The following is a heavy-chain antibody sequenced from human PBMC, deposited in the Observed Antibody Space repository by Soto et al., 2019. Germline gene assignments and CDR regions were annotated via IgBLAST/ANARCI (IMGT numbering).Heavy chain of an antibody. J-gene: IGHJ6*02. Sequence: GGSLRLSCAASGFTFSSYSMNWVRQAPGKGLEWVSSISSSSYIYYADSVKGRFTISRDNAKSSLYLQMNSLRAEDTAVYYCARDPRYYDILTGYSDYYGMDVWGQGTTVTVSS. V-gene: IGHV3-21*01. D-gene: IGHD3-9*01. CDR3: ARDPRYYDILTGYSDYYGMDV. CDR1: GFTFSSYS. CDR2: ISSSSYI.